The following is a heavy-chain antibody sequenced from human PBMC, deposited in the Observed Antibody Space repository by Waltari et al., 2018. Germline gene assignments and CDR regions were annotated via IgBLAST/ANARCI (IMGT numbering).Heavy chain of an antibody. J-gene: IGHJ4*02. D-gene: IGHD7-27*01. CDR1: GHSISSTYY. Sequence: QVQLQESGPGLVKPAATLSLTCAVSGHSISSTYYWGWIRQSPGKGLEWIANIYHNGKTYYNPSLKSRVTISLDTSKNRFSLNLRSVTAADTALYYCAAYLPDWGRGRDYWGQGVLVTVSS. V-gene: IGHV4-38-2*01. CDR3: AAYLPDWGRGRDY. CDR2: IYHNGKT.